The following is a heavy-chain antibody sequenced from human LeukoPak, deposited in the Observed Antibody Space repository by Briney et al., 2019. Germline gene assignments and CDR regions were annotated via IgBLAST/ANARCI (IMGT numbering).Heavy chain of an antibody. V-gene: IGHV3-9*01. CDR3: ARDRPRYDYVWGSSDY. D-gene: IGHD3-16*01. Sequence: GRSLRLSCAAFEFTFDDYAMHWVRQAPGKGLEWVSGISWNSGSIGYADSVKGRFTISRGNAKNSLYLQMNSLRAEDTAVYYCARDRPRYDYVWGSSDYWGQGTLVTVSS. J-gene: IGHJ4*02. CDR2: ISWNSGSI. CDR1: EFTFDDYA.